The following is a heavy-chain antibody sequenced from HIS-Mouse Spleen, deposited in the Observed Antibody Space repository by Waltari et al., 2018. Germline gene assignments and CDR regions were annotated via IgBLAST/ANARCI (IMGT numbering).Heavy chain of an antibody. V-gene: IGHV4-39*07. J-gene: IGHJ2*01. D-gene: IGHD7-27*01. CDR3: ARSRTGGWYFDL. CDR1: GGPISRSSYY. CDR2: IYYSGST. Sequence: LQLQESGPGLVKPSETLSLTCTVPGGPISRSSYYRGWIRQPPGKGLEWIGSIYYSGSTYYNPSLKSRVTISVDTSKNQFSLKLSSVTAADTAVYYCARSRTGGWYFDLWGRGTLVTVSS.